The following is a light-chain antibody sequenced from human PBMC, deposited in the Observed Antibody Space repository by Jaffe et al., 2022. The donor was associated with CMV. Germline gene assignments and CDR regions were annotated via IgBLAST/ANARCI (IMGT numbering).Light chain of an antibody. Sequence: NFMLTQPHSVSESPGKTVTISCTRSSGSIASNYVQWYQQRPGSAPTTVIYEDKQTASGVPDRFSGSIDSSSNSASLTISGLKTEDEADYYCQSYDSRFVIFGGGTTLTVL. V-gene: IGLV6-57*04. CDR2: EDK. CDR1: SGSIASNY. CDR3: QSYDSRFVI. J-gene: IGLJ2*01.